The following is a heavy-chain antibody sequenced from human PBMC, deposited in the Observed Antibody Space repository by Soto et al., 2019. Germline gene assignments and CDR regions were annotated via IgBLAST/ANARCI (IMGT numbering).Heavy chain of an antibody. CDR3: TREDCFFTYGMDV. CDR1: GFTFGDYG. V-gene: IGHV3-49*04. CDR2: IRSETFGGTA. D-gene: IGHD2-21*02. J-gene: IGHJ6*02. Sequence: GGSLRLSCSASGFTFGDYGMNWVRQAPGKGLEWISFIRSETFGGTAEYAASVKGRFIISRDDSKRTTYLQLNDLEAEDTAVYYYTREDCFFTYGMDVWGQGTTVTVSS.